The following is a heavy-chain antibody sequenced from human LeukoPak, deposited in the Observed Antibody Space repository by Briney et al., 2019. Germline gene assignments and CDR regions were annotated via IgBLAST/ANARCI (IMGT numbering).Heavy chain of an antibody. CDR3: AAMTAVTMYSYFFDS. J-gene: IGHJ4*02. Sequence: SETLSLTCTVSGVSISSSNSYWGWIRQPPGKGLEWIGSIYYSGNTYYNASLKSQVSISVDSSTNHFSLRLTSVTAADTAIYYCAAMTAVTMYSYFFDSWGQGTLLTVSS. D-gene: IGHD4-17*01. CDR2: IYYSGNT. V-gene: IGHV4-39*07. CDR1: GVSISSSNSY.